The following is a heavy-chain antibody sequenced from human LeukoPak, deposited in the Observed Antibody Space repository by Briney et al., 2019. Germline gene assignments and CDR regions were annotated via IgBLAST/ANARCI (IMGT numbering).Heavy chain of an antibody. Sequence: ASVKLSCKASGYTFTYFGLSWVRQAPGQGLEWLGSISVHNSNTKYAHKLQGRFTITTDTSTSSAYLELSSLRSDDTPVYYCASGLYDVDYWGQGTLVTVSS. J-gene: IGHJ4*02. CDR2: ISVHNSNT. V-gene: IGHV1-18*01. D-gene: IGHD2-8*01. CDR3: ASGLYDVDY. CDR1: GYTFTYFG.